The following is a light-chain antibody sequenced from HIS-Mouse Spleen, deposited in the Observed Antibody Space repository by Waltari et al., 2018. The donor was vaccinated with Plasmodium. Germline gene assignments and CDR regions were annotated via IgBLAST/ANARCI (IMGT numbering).Light chain of an antibody. Sequence: DIVMTQSPLSLPVTPGEPASISCRSSQSLLHSNGYNYLDWYLQKPGQSPQLLIYLGSNRASGVPDRFSGSGSGTDFTMKISRVEAEDVGVYYGMQALQTPPWTFGQGTKVGIK. V-gene: IGKV2-28*01. J-gene: IGKJ1*01. CDR3: MQALQTPPWT. CDR1: QSLLHSNGYNY. CDR2: LGS.